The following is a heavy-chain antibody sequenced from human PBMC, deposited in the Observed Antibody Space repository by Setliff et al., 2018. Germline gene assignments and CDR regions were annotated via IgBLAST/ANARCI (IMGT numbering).Heavy chain of an antibody. V-gene: IGHV3-48*03. CDR2: ISSSGSTI. D-gene: IGHD2-2*01. Sequence: GGSLRLSCAASGFTFSSYEMNWVRQAPGKGLEWVSYISSSGSTIYYADSVKGRFTISRDNAKKSLYLQMNSLRAEDTAVYYCAREDIVVVPAAQEAFDIWGQGTMVTVSS. CDR1: GFTFSSYE. J-gene: IGHJ3*02. CDR3: AREDIVVVPAAQEAFDI.